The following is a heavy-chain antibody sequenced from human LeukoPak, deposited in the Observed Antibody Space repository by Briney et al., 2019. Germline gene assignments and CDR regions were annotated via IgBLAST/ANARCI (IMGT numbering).Heavy chain of an antibody. CDR3: ARGKYSAGYSSSSAYQY. CDR1: GYTFTSYG. D-gene: IGHD6-6*01. CDR2: ISAYNGNT. Sequence: ASVKVSCKASGYTFTSYGISWVRQAPGQGLEWMGWISAYNGNTNYAQKLQGRVTMTTDTSTSTAYMELRSLRSDETAVYYCARGKYSAGYSSSSAYQYWGQGTLVTVSS. V-gene: IGHV1-18*01. J-gene: IGHJ4*02.